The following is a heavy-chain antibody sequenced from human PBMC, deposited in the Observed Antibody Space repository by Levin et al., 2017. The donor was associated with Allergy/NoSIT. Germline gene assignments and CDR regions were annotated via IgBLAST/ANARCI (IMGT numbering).Heavy chain of an antibody. V-gene: IGHV4-31*03. CDR3: ARYMTTVTRVFDY. Sequence: LRLSCTVSGGSISSGGYYWSWIRQHPGKGLEWIGYIYYSGSTYYNPSLKSRVTISVDTSKNQFSLKLSSVTAADTAVYYCARYMTTVTRVFDYWGQGTLVTVSS. J-gene: IGHJ4*02. D-gene: IGHD4-17*01. CDR1: GGSISSGGYY. CDR2: IYYSGST.